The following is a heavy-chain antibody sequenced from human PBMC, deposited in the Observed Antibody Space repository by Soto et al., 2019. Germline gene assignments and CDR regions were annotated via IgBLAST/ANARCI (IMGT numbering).Heavy chain of an antibody. D-gene: IGHD3-3*01. CDR2: INAGNGNT. V-gene: IGHV1-3*01. CDR1: GYTFTSYA. J-gene: IGHJ6*02. CDR3: ARIKPLRFLEWLPLGMDV. Sequence: ASVKVSCKASGYTFTSYAMHWVRQAPGQWLEWMGWINAGNGNTKYSQKFQGRVTITRDTSASTAYMELSSLRSEDTAVYYCARIKPLRFLEWLPLGMDVWGQGTTVTVSS.